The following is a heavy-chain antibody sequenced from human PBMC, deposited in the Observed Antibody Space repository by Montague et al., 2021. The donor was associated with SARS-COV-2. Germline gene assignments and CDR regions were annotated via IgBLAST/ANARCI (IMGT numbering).Heavy chain of an antibody. V-gene: IGHV3-21*01. CDR1: GFTFSSYS. J-gene: IGHJ4*02. Sequence: SLRLSCAASGFTFSSYSMNWVRQAPGKGLEWVSPISSSSSYIYYADSVKGRFTISRDNAKNSLYLRMNSLRAEDTAVYYCARDLTTVTTNYFDYWGQGTLVTVSS. D-gene: IGHD4-17*01. CDR2: ISSSSSYI. CDR3: ARDLTTVTTNYFDY.